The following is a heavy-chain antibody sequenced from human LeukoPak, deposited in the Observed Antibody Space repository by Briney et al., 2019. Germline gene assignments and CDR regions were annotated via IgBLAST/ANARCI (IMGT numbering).Heavy chain of an antibody. Sequence: PGGSLRLSCAASGFTFSSYWMSWVRQAPGKGLEWVANINHDGSEKYYVDSVKGRFTISRDNAKNSLYLQMNSLRAEDTAVYYCARGYYGSYYFDYWGQGTLVTVSS. J-gene: IGHJ4*02. CDR1: GFTFSSYW. D-gene: IGHD3-3*01. CDR2: INHDGSEK. V-gene: IGHV3-7*01. CDR3: ARGYYGSYYFDY.